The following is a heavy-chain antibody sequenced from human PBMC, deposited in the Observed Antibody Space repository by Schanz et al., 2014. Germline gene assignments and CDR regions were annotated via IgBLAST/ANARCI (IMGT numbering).Heavy chain of an antibody. CDR1: GFTLNNAW. CDR2: IKSKTDGGTR. J-gene: IGHJ4*02. CDR3: TADLWFGAVWGVW. V-gene: IGHV3-15*01. D-gene: IGHD3-10*01. Sequence: EVQLVESGGGLVKPGGSLRLSCATSGFTLNNAWMNWVRQAPGKGLQWVARIKSKTDGGTRDYAAPVKGRFTISTDDSTNTVYLQMNSLQTEDTAVYSCTADLWFGAVWGVWWGQGTLVTVSS.